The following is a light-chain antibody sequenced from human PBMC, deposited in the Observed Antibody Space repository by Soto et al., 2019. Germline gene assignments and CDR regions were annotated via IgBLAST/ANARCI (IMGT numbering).Light chain of an antibody. V-gene: IGKV1-5*03. J-gene: IGKJ1*01. CDR3: QQYSSHST. Sequence: DIHMTHSPSTLSASLVDRVAITCRASQSTSSYLAWYQQKPGKAPKLLIYQASSLENGVPSRFSGSGSGTEFSLTISSLQTDDFATYYCQQYSSHSTFGQGTKVDI. CDR2: QAS. CDR1: QSTSSY.